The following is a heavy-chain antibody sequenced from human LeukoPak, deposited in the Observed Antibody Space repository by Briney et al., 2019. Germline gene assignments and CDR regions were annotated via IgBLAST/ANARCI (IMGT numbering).Heavy chain of an antibody. Sequence: SETLSLTCTVSVGSISSSSYYWGWIRQPPGKGLEWIGSIYYSGSTYSNPSLKSRVTISVDTSKNQFSLKLRSVTAADTAVYYCARQLWVIRGRAFDYWGQGTLVTVSS. V-gene: IGHV4-39*01. CDR1: VGSISSSSYY. CDR3: ARQLWVIRGRAFDY. J-gene: IGHJ4*02. CDR2: IYYSGST. D-gene: IGHD3-22*01.